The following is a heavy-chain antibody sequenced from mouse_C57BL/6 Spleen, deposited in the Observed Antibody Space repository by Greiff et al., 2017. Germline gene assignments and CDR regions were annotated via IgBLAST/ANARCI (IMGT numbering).Heavy chain of an antibody. J-gene: IGHJ4*01. D-gene: IGHD4-1*01. CDR3: ARKSWGYYAMDY. CDR1: GYAFSSYW. CDR2: IYPGDGDT. V-gene: IGHV1-80*01. Sequence: LQESGAELVKPGASVKISCKASGYAFSSYWMNWVKQRPGKGLEWIGQIYPGDGDTNYNGKFKGKATLTADKSSSTAYMQLSSLTSEDSAVYFCARKSWGYYAMDYWGQGTSVTVSS.